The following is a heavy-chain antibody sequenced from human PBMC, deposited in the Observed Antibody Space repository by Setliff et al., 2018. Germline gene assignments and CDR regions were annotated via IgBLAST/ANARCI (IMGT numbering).Heavy chain of an antibody. J-gene: IGHJ5*02. D-gene: IGHD3-3*01. CDR2: IHTNTGNP. V-gene: IGHV7-4-1*02. Sequence: GASVKVSCKASGYTFTGYYMHWVRQAPGQGLEWMGWIHTNTGNPTYAQGFTGRFVFSLDTSVSTAYLQISSLKAEDTAVYYCARGPLHYDFWSGYYTVSWLDPWGQGTLVTVSS. CDR3: ARGPLHYDFWSGYYTVSWLDP. CDR1: GYTFTGYY.